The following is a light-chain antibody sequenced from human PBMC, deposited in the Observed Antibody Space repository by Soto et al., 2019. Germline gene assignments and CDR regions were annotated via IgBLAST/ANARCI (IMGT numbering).Light chain of an antibody. Sequence: EIVLTQSPATLSLSPGERATLSCRASQSVSSYLAWYQQKPGQAPRLLIYDASNRATGIPARFSGSGSGTDFTLTISSLETADFAVYYCQQRSYWLITFGQGTRLEIK. CDR2: DAS. CDR1: QSVSSY. CDR3: QQRSYWLIT. V-gene: IGKV3-11*01. J-gene: IGKJ5*01.